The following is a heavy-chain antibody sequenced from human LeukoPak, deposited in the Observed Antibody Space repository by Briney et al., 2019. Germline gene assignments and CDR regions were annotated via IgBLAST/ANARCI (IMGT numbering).Heavy chain of an antibody. Sequence: GGSLRLSCAASGYTFSRYWMHWVRKAPGRGLVWVSRINTDGSHTSYADSVKGRFTISRDNARDTLYLQMNSLRAEDTAVYYCARRSGSLDYWGQGTLVTVSS. CDR1: GYTFSRYW. CDR2: INTDGSHT. V-gene: IGHV3-74*01. J-gene: IGHJ4*02. D-gene: IGHD1-26*01. CDR3: ARRSGSLDY.